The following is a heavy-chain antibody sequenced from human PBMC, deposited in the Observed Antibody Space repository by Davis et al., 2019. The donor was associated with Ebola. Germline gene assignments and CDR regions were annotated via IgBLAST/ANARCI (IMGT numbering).Heavy chain of an antibody. D-gene: IGHD2-21*02. V-gene: IGHV5-51*01. CDR3: ARDGGGSVVVVTATAPFDY. Sequence: GESLKISCRGSGYTFTNNWISWVRQMPGKGLEWMGIIYPGDSDTRYSPSFQGQVTISADKSISTAYLQWSSLKASDTAMYYCARDGGGSVVVVTATAPFDYWGQGTLVTVSS. CDR2: IYPGDSDT. CDR1: GYTFTNNW. J-gene: IGHJ4*02.